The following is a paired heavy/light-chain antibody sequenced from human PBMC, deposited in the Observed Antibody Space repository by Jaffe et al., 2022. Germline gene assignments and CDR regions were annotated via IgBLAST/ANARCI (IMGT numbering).Heavy chain of an antibody. D-gene: IGHD3-10*01. CDR2: ISAYNGNT. CDR1: GYTFTSYG. CDR3: ATSHDYGSGSSAWAWFDP. V-gene: IGHV1-18*01. J-gene: IGHJ5*02. Sequence: QVQLVQSGAEVKKPGASVKVSCKASGYTFTSYGISWVRQAPGQGLEWMGWISAYNGNTNYAQKLQGRVTMTTDTSTSTAYMELRSLRSDDTAVYYCATSHDYGSGSSAWAWFDPWGQGTLVTVSS.
Light chain of an antibody. V-gene: IGLV3-1*01. CDR1: KLGDKY. CDR2: QDS. CDR3: QAWDSSTRYV. Sequence: SYELTQPPSVSVSPGQTASITCSGDKLGDKYACWYQQKPGQSPVLVIYQDSKRPSGIPERFSGSNSGNTATLTISGTQAMDEADYYCQAWDSSTRYVFGTGTKVTVL. J-gene: IGLJ1*01.